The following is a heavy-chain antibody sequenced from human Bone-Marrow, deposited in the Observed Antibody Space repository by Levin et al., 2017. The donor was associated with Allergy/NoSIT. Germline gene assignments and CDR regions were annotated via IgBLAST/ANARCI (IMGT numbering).Heavy chain of an antibody. J-gene: IGHJ4*02. V-gene: IGHV1-18*01. D-gene: IGHD3-22*01. Sequence: ASVKVSCKASGYAFSSYGINWMRQAPGQGPEWMGWIYPYDGSTEYAAKVQGRVTMTADTSTNTAYMELRSLRSDDTAVYYCARGPTSVYSRLYFDAWGKGTRVTVAS. CDR3: ARGPTSVYSRLYFDA. CDR2: IYPYDGST. CDR1: GYAFSSYG.